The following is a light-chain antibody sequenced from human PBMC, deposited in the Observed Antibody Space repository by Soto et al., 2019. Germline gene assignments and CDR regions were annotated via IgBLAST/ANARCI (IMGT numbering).Light chain of an antibody. CDR1: SSNIGAGYD. V-gene: IGLV1-40*01. Sequence: QSVLTQPPSVSGAPGQRVTISCTGSSSNIGAGYDVHWYQQLPGRAPKLLIYGNTNRPSGVHDRFSGSKSGTSASLTITGXXXEDXADYYCLSXXXXXXVVFGXGT. CDR2: GNT. CDR3: LSXXXXXXVV. J-gene: IGLJ2*01.